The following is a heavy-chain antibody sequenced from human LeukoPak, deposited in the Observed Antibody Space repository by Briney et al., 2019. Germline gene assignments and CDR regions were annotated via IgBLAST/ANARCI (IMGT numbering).Heavy chain of an antibody. CDR1: GDSISDYY. Sequence: SETLSLTCTVSGDSISDYYWTWLRQTPGKGLEWIGYINYSGSTNYNPSLKSRVTMAVDTSKNHFSLKLTSVTAADTAVYYCARDSGPSGSYRFDNWGQGTLVTVSS. CDR2: INYSGST. V-gene: IGHV4-59*01. D-gene: IGHD3-10*01. CDR3: ARDSGPSGSYRFDN. J-gene: IGHJ4*02.